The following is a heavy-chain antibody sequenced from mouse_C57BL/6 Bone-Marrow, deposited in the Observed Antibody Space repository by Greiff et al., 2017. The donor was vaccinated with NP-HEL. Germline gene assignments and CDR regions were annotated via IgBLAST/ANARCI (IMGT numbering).Heavy chain of an antibody. CDR2: IDPETGGT. J-gene: IGHJ3*01. CDR3: TKGRFPFAY. Sequence: QVQLKESGAELVRPGASVTLSCKASGYTFTDYEMHWVKQTPVHGLEWIGAIDPETGGTAYNQKFKGKAILTADKSSSTAYMDLLSLTSEDSAVYYCTKGRFPFAYWGQGTLVTVSA. D-gene: IGHD3-3*01. CDR1: GYTFTDYE. V-gene: IGHV1-15*01.